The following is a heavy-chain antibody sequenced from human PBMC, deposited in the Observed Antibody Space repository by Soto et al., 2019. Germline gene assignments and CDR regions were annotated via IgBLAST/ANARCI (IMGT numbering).Heavy chain of an antibody. CDR2: IYWNDDK. Sequence: QITLKESGPTLVKPTQTLTLTCTFSGFSLSTSGVGVGWIRQPPGKAMEWLALIYWNDDKRYSPSLKSRLTITKDTSKNQVVLTMTNMDPVDTAKYYCAHIDFWSVPASVDYWGQGTLVTVSS. CDR3: AHIDFWSVPASVDY. D-gene: IGHD3-3*01. CDR1: GFSLSTSGVG. J-gene: IGHJ4*02. V-gene: IGHV2-5*01.